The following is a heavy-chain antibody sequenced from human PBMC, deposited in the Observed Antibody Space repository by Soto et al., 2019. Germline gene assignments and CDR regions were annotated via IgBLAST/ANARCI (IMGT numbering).Heavy chain of an antibody. Sequence: SETLSLTCTVSGGSISSGGYYWSWIRQHPGKGLEWIGYIYYSGSTYYNPSLKSRVTISVDTSKNQFSLKLSSVTAADTAVYYCAGSKDIVVVPAAMAFDYWGQGTLVTVSS. J-gene: IGHJ4*02. D-gene: IGHD2-2*01. CDR1: GGSISSGGYY. CDR3: AGSKDIVVVPAAMAFDY. V-gene: IGHV4-31*03. CDR2: IYYSGST.